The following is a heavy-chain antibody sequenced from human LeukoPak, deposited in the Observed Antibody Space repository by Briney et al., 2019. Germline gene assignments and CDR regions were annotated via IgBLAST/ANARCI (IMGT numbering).Heavy chain of an antibody. V-gene: IGHV4-61*02. J-gene: IGHJ4*02. Sequence: SETLSLTCTVSGGSISSGSYYWSWIRQPAGRGLEWIGRIYTSGSTNYNPSLKSRVTISVDTSKNQFSLKLSSVTAADTAVYYCARASQQLVSDYWGQGTLVTVSS. CDR2: IYTSGST. D-gene: IGHD6-13*01. CDR1: GGSISSGSYY. CDR3: ARASQQLVSDY.